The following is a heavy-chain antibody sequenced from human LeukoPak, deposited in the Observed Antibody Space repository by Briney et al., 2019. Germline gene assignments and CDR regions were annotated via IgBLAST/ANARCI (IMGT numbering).Heavy chain of an antibody. J-gene: IGHJ4*02. CDR3: ATIKYYDSTQGGDYYDY. D-gene: IGHD3-22*01. Sequence: PSETLSLTCTVSGGSISSRICYWGWIRQPPGKGLEWIGSMYYGGRTYYNPSLRSRVTISVDTPKNQFSLKLSSVTAADTAVYYCATIKYYDSTQGGDYYDYWGQGTLVTVSS. V-gene: IGHV4-39*01. CDR2: MYYGGRT. CDR1: GGSISSRICY.